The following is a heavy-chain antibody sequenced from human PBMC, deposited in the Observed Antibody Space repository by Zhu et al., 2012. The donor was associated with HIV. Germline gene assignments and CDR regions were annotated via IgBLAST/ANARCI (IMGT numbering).Heavy chain of an antibody. J-gene: IGHJ3*01. D-gene: IGHD2-2*01. CDR3: ARQDIVVVPAALPDCLLTYL. Sequence: QVQLQESGPGLVKPSETLSLTCTVSGGSISSSSYYWGWIRQPPGKGLEWIGSIYYSGSTYYNPSLKSRVTISVDTSKNQFSLKLSSVTAADTAVYYCARQDIVVVPAALPDCLLTYLGGQGDKWSPSL. V-gene: IGHV4-39*07. CDR1: GGSISSSSYY. CDR2: IYYSGST.